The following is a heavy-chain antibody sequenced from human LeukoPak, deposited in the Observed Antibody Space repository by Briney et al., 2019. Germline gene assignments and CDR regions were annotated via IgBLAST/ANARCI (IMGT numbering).Heavy chain of an antibody. CDR1: GYRFSTYW. CDR2: IYPGDSDT. J-gene: IGHJ5*02. Sequence: GESLKISCKGSGYRFSTYWIGWVRQMPGKGLEWMGFIYPGDSDTIYSPSFQGRVTISADKSINTAYVQWSSLKASDTAVYYCARVVVVTATHYSWIDPWGQGTLVTVSS. V-gene: IGHV5-51*01. CDR3: ARVVVVTATHYSWIDP. D-gene: IGHD2-21*02.